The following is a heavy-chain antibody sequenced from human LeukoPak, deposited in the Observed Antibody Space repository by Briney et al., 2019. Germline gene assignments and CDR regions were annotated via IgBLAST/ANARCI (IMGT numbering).Heavy chain of an antibody. CDR3: ARDRDGYSQFDY. CDR2: ISSNGGST. CDR1: GFTFSSYA. J-gene: IGHJ4*02. D-gene: IGHD5-24*01. Sequence: GGSLRLSCAASGFTFSSYAMHWVRQAPGKGLEYVSAISSNGGSTYYANSVKGRFTISRDNSKNTLYLQMGSLRAEDMAVHYCARDRDGYSQFDYWGRGTLVTVSP. V-gene: IGHV3-64*01.